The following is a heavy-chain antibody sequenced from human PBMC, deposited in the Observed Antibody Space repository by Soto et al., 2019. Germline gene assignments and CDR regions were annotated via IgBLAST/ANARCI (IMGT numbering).Heavy chain of an antibody. Sequence: GGSLRLSCAASGFTSSCCWMSWVRQVPGKGLEWVATINEDGSEKYYVSSVRGRFTISRDNAKNSLNLEMNSLRAEDTAFYYCATGPIWGQGTQVTVSS. D-gene: IGHD3-3*01. CDR2: INEDGSEK. J-gene: IGHJ4*03. V-gene: IGHV3-7*05. CDR1: GFTSSCCW. CDR3: ATGPI.